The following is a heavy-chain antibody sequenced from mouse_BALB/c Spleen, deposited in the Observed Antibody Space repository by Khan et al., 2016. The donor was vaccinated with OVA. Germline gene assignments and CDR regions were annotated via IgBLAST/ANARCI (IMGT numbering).Heavy chain of an antibody. J-gene: IGHJ3*01. V-gene: IGHV5-4*02. CDR3: ASAYYRYDERVAS. Sequence: EVELVESGGGLVKPGGSLTLSCAASGFTFSDYYMYWVRQTPEKRLEWVATISEGSIFTYFLDSVKGRFTISRDNAKNNLYLQMTSLKSEDSAMYYCASAYYRYDERVASWCQGTLVTVSA. D-gene: IGHD2-14*01. CDR1: GFTFSDYY. CDR2: ISEGSIFT.